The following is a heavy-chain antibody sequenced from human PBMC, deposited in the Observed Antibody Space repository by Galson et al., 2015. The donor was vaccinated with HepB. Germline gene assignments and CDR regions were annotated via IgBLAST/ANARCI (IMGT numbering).Heavy chain of an antibody. J-gene: IGHJ4*02. CDR1: GFAFSSYS. CDR2: ISGSRSTI. D-gene: IGHD3-3*01. V-gene: IGHV3-48*01. CDR3: ARDTIGALYFDY. Sequence: SLRLSCAASGFAFSSYSMNWVRQAPGKGLEWVAYISGSRSTIYYADSVQGRFTISRDNAKNSPYLQMNSLRAEDTAVYYCARDTIGALYFDYWGQGSLVTVSS.